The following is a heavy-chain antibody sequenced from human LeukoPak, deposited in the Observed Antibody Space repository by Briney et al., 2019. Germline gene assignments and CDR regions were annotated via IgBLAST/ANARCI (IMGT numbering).Heavy chain of an antibody. CDR2: INTNTGNP. Sequence: ASVKVSCKASGYTFTSHAMNWVRQAPGQGLEWMGWINTNTGNPTYAQGFTGRFVFSLDTSVSTAYLQISSLKPEDTAVYYCAKQGPGYCGSTSCYGVDYWGQGTLATVSS. D-gene: IGHD2-2*01. J-gene: IGHJ4*02. CDR3: AKQGPGYCGSTSCYGVDY. CDR1: GYTFTSHA. V-gene: IGHV7-4-1*02.